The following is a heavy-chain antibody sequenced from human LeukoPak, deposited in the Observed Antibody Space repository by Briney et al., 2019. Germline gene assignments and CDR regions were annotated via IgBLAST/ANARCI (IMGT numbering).Heavy chain of an antibody. J-gene: IGHJ4*02. Sequence: GGSLRLSCAASGFTFSSYWMSWVRQAPGKGLEWVANIKGDGSEKYYVDSLKGRFTISRENAKNSLFLQMNSLRAEDTAVYYCARLLLSRTFDYWGQGDLVTVSS. CDR1: GFTFSSYW. D-gene: IGHD3-10*01. V-gene: IGHV3-7*01. CDR2: IKGDGSEK. CDR3: ARLLLSRTFDY.